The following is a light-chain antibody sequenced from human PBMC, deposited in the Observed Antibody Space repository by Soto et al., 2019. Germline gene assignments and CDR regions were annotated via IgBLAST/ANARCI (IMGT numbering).Light chain of an antibody. CDR2: GAS. J-gene: IGKJ1*01. V-gene: IGKV3-20*01. CDR1: QSVSSTY. CDR3: QQYGSSWT. Sequence: EIVLTQSPGTLSLSPGERATLSCRASQSVSSTYLAWYQQKPGQAPRLLIYGASSRATGIPDRFSGSGSGTDFIPTISRLEPEDFAMYYCQQYGSSWTFGQGTKVEIK.